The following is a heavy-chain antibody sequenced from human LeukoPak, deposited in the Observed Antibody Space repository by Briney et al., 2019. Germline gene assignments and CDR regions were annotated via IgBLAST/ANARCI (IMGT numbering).Heavy chain of an antibody. Sequence: PSETLSLTCTVSGYSISSGYYWGRIRQPPGKGLEWIGSIYHSGSTYYNPSLKSRVTISVDTSKNQFSLKLSSVTAADTAVYYCARGPASGAFDYWGQGTLVTVSS. CDR1: GYSISSGYY. CDR3: ARGPASGAFDY. V-gene: IGHV4-38-2*02. CDR2: IYHSGST. D-gene: IGHD1-26*01. J-gene: IGHJ4*02.